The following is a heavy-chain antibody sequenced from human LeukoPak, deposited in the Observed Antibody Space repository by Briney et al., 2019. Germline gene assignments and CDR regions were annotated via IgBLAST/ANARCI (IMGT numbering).Heavy chain of an antibody. V-gene: IGHV4-39*07. Sequence: MTSETLSLTCTVSGGSISSSSYYWGWIRQPPGKGLEWIGSIYYSGSTYYNPSLKSRVTISVDTSKNQFSLKLSSVTAADTAVYYCARDGRYYYAFDIWGQGTMVTVSS. J-gene: IGHJ3*02. CDR1: GGSISSSSYY. D-gene: IGHD1-26*01. CDR2: IYYSGST. CDR3: ARDGRYYYAFDI.